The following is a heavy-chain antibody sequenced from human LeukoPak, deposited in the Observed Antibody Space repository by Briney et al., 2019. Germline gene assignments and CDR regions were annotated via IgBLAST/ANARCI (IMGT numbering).Heavy chain of an antibody. J-gene: IGHJ6*03. D-gene: IGHD6-6*01. CDR1: GYTFTSYG. Sequence: SVKVSCKASGYTFTSYGISWVRQAPGQGLEWMGGIIPIFGTANYAQKFQGRVTITTDESTSTAYMELSSLRSEDTAVYYCASQYSSSSLYYYYYYMDVWGKGTTVTVSS. CDR2: IIPIFGTA. V-gene: IGHV1-69*05. CDR3: ASQYSSSSLYYYYYYMDV.